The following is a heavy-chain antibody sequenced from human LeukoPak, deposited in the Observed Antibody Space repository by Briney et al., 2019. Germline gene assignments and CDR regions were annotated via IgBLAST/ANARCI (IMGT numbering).Heavy chain of an antibody. D-gene: IGHD4-17*01. J-gene: IGHJ4*02. CDR3: ARVSRDYGFDY. Sequence: SSETLSLTCAVYGGSFSGYYWSWIRQPPGKGLEWIGEINHSGSTNYNPSLKSRVTISVDTSKNQFSLKLSSVTAADTAVYYCARVSRDYGFDYWGQGTLVTVSS. CDR1: GGSFSGYY. CDR2: INHSGST. V-gene: IGHV4-34*01.